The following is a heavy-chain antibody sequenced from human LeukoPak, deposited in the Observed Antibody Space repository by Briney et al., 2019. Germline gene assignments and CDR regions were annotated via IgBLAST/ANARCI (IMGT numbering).Heavy chain of an antibody. V-gene: IGHV3-23*01. CDR1: GFTFSSYA. Sequence: PGGSLRLSCAASGFTFSSYAMSWVRQAPGKGLEWVSTLSGSSGNTYYADSVKGRFTISRDNSKNTLYLQMNSLRAEDTAVYYCARPGRRAAAGTIYGMDVWGQGTTVTVSS. J-gene: IGHJ6*02. CDR3: ARPGRRAAAGTIYGMDV. CDR2: LSGSSGNT. D-gene: IGHD6-13*01.